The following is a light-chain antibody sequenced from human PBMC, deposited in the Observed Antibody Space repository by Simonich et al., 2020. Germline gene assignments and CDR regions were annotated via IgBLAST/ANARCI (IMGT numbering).Light chain of an antibody. J-gene: IGLJ3*02. Sequence: QSALTQPPSVSGSPGQSVTISCTGTSSDVGSYNRVSWYQQPPGTAPKLMIYEVSNRPSGVSNRFSCSKSGNTASLTSSGLQAEDEADYYCSSYTSSSFWVFGGGTKLTVL. CDR3: SSYTSSSFWV. CDR2: EVS. V-gene: IGLV2-18*02. CDR1: SSDVGSYNR.